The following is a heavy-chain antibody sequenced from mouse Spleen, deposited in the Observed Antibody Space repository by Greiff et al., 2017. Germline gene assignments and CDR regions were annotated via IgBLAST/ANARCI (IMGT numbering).Heavy chain of an antibody. D-gene: IGHD1-3*01. CDR1: GFSLTSYG. CDR3: ARESGNSFAY. Sequence: VQLVESGPGLVAPSQSLSITCTVSGFSLTSYGVHWVRQPPGKGLEWLGVIWAGGSTNYNSALMSRLSISKDNSKSQVFLKMNSLQTDDTAMYYCARESGNSFAYWGQGTLVTVSA. J-gene: IGHJ3*01. V-gene: IGHV2-9*02. CDR2: IWAGGST.